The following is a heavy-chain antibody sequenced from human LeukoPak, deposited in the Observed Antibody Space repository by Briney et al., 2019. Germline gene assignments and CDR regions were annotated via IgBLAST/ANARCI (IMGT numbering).Heavy chain of an antibody. Sequence: PGESLRLSCAASGFSYSSYWLSWVRQAPGKGLEWVANMNLDGRAKYYEDSVRGRFTISRDNAKNSLYLQMNSLRAEDTAVYYCACDLDRSDGVWGQGTMVIVSS. CDR1: GFSYSSYW. CDR2: MNLDGRAK. J-gene: IGHJ3*01. D-gene: IGHD3-22*01. V-gene: IGHV3-7*01. CDR3: ACDLDRSDGV.